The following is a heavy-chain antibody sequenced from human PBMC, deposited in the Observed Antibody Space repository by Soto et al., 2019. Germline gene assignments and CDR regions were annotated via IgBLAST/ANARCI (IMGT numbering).Heavy chain of an antibody. D-gene: IGHD5-12*01. Sequence: PGGSLRLSCAASGFTFRSYTMNWVRQAPGKGLEWVSSISSGSRYIYYADSVKGRSTISRDDSKTSVFLQMNNLRAEDTAVYFCARDNKRIELPSGSWGQGTLVTVSS. J-gene: IGHJ5*02. CDR3: ARDNKRIELPSGS. V-gene: IGHV3-21*01. CDR1: GFTFRSYT. CDR2: ISSGSRYI.